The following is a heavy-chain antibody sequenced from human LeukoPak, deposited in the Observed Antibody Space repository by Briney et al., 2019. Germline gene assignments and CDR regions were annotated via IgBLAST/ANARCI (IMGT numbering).Heavy chain of an antibody. CDR1: GFTFSSYG. CDR2: ISSDGSNK. J-gene: IGHJ4*02. Sequence: GGSLRLSCAASGFTFSSYGMHWVRQAPGKGLEWVAVISSDGSNKYYADSVKGRFTISRDNSKNTLYLQMDSLRADDTAVYYCAKRYSVDWYYFDYWGQGTLVTVSS. CDR3: AKRYSVDWYYFDY. V-gene: IGHV3-30*18. D-gene: IGHD1-26*01.